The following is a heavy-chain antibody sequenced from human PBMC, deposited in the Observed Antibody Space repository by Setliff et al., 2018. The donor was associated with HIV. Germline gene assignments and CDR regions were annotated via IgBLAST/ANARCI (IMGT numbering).Heavy chain of an antibody. CDR1: GYDFTTNW. J-gene: IGHJ5*01. CDR2: IRPADSDT. V-gene: IGHV5-51*01. D-gene: IGHD6-13*01. Sequence: PGASLKLSCKTSGYDFTTNWVGWVRQMPGKGLEWMGIIRPADSDTRVNPSFQGHVTISADKSISTTYLQWSSLRASDTAMYYCARVFSAGWFDSWGQGTLVTVSS. CDR3: ARVFSAGWFDS.